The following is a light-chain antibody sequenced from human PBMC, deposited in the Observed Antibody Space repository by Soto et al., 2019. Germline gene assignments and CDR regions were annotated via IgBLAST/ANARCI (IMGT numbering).Light chain of an antibody. CDR3: QSYDSSLSGHVV. CDR2: YNN. J-gene: IGLJ2*01. V-gene: IGLV1-40*01. Sequence: QSVLTQPPSLSGAPGQRITISCTGTSSNLGAAFAVQWYQQLPGAAPKLFIYYNNNRPSGVPDRFSGSKSGTSAFLAITGLHAADEVDYYCQSYDSSLSGHVVFGGGTKLTVL. CDR1: SSNLGAAFA.